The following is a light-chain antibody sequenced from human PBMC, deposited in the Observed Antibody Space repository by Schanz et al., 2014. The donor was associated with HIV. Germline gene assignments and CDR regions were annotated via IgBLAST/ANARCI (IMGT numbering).Light chain of an antibody. J-gene: IGLJ1*01. CDR2: DVS. V-gene: IGLV2-14*02. CDR3: ASYTTSHTFV. Sequence: QSALTQPASVSGSPGQSITISCTGTSSDVGNYNLVSWYQQHPGKAPKLMIYDVSVRPSGVSHRFSGSKSDNMAYLTISALQAEDEADYYCASYTTSHTFVFGTGTKLTVL. CDR1: SSDVGNYNL.